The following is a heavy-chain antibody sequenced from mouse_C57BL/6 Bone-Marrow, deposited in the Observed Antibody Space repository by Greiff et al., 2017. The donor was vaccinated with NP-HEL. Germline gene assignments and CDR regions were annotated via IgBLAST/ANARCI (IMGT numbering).Heavy chain of an antibody. CDR1: GYTFTSYW. Sequence: EVQLQESGTVLARPGASVKMSCKTSGYTFTSYWMHWVKQRPGQGLEWIGAIYPGNSDTSYNQKFKGKAKLTAVTSASTAYMELSSLTNEDSAVYYCTRSTDYDGYWFAYWGQGTLVTVSA. V-gene: IGHV1-5*01. CDR3: TRSTDYDGYWFAY. D-gene: IGHD2-3*01. J-gene: IGHJ3*01. CDR2: IYPGNSDT.